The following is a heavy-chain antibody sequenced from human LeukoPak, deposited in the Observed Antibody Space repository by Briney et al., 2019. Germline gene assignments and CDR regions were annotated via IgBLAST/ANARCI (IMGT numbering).Heavy chain of an antibody. CDR2: IWYDGSNK. CDR1: GFTFSSYG. Sequence: GGSLRLSCAASGFTFSSYGMHWVRQAPGKGLEWVAVIWYDGSNKYYADSVKGRFTISRDNSKNTLYLQMNSLRAEDTAVYYCATDIVVVPAASVHNWFDPWGQGTLVTVSS. V-gene: IGHV3-33*01. CDR3: ATDIVVVPAASVHNWFDP. J-gene: IGHJ5*02. D-gene: IGHD2-2*01.